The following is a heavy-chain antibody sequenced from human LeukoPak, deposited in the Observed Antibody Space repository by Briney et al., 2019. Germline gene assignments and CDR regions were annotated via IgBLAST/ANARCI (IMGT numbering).Heavy chain of an antibody. V-gene: IGHV4-61*02. CDR1: GDSISSGRYF. CDR3: GRGYEWNYILAH. J-gene: IGHJ4*02. Sequence: SETLSLTCTVSGDSISSGRYFWSWIRQPAGKGLEWIGRIYTTGSTNYNPSLKSRVTISVDTSKHQFSLMLSSVTAANTAVYYCGRGYEWNYILAHCGQGTLVSVSS. D-gene: IGHD1-7*01. CDR2: IYTTGST.